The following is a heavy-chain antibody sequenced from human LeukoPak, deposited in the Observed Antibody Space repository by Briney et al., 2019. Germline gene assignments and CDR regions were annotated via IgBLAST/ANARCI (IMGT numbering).Heavy chain of an antibody. V-gene: IGHV4-30-2*01. D-gene: IGHD6-6*01. CDR1: GGSISSGGYS. J-gene: IGHJ4*02. Sequence: PSQTLSLTCAVSGGSISSGGYSWSWIRQPPGKGLEWIGYIYHSGSTYYNPSLKSRVTISVDRSKNQFSLKLSSVTAADTAVYYCAAGPDSSSPTFDYWGQGTLVTVSS. CDR3: AAGPDSSSPTFDY. CDR2: IYHSGST.